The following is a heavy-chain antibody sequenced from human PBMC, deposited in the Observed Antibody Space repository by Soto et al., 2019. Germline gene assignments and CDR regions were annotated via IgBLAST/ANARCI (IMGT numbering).Heavy chain of an antibody. Sequence: QVQLQESGPGLVKPSQTLSLTCTVSGGSISSGDYYWSWIRQPPGKGLEWIGYIYYSGSTYYNPSLKSRVTIPVDTSKNQFSLKLSSVTAADTAVYYCARGGDSSGYYYAKGAYDYWGQGTLVTVSS. CDR3: ARGGDSSGYYYAKGAYDY. J-gene: IGHJ4*02. CDR2: IYYSGST. D-gene: IGHD3-22*01. V-gene: IGHV4-30-4*01. CDR1: GGSISSGDYY.